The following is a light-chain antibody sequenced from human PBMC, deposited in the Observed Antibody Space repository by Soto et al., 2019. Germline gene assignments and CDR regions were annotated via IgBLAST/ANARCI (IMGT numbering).Light chain of an antibody. Sequence: DIQMTQSPSTLSVSFGDGVTITCRASQSIGSGLAWYQQKPGKAPKLLIYKATNLQTGVPSRFSGSGSGTDFTLTISSLQTVDSATYYCQQYTDFQYTFGQGTKVDIK. J-gene: IGKJ2*01. CDR1: QSIGSG. CDR3: QQYTDFQYT. V-gene: IGKV1-5*03. CDR2: KAT.